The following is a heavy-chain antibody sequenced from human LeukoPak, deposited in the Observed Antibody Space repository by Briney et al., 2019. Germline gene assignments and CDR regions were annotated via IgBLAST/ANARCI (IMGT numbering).Heavy chain of an antibody. V-gene: IGHV1-3*01. CDR2: INAGNGNT. CDR3: ARDLGYSYGYVHY. Sequence: ASAKVSCKASGYTFTSYAMHWVRQAPGQRLEWMGWINAGNGNTKYSQKFQGRVTITRDTSASTAYMELSSLRSEDTAVYYCARDLGYSYGYVHYWGQGTLVTVSS. D-gene: IGHD5-18*01. CDR1: GYTFTSYA. J-gene: IGHJ4*02.